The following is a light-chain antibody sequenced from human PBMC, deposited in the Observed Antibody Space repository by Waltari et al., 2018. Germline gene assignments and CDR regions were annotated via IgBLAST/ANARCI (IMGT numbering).Light chain of an antibody. CDR2: VGS. CDR1: SSDVGGYNY. CDR3: CSYAGSYTWV. V-gene: IGLV2-11*01. Sequence: QSALTQPRSVSGSPGQSVTISCTGTSSDVGGYNYVSWYQQHPGKPPQLMIYVGSKRPSGVPDRFSGPKSGNTASLTISGLQAEDEADYYCCSYAGSYTWVFGGGTKLTVL. J-gene: IGLJ3*02.